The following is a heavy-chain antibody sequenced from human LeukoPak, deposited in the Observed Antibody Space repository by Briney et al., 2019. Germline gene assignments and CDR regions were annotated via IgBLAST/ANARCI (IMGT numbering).Heavy chain of an antibody. D-gene: IGHD2-8*01. CDR1: GGTFSSYN. CDR2: IIPILGIA. J-gene: IGHJ2*01. CDR3: ARDVDCTNGVCYTYWYFDL. Sequence: SVKVSCKASGGTFSSYNISWVRQAPGQGLEWMGRIIPILGIANSAQKFQGRVTITADKSASTAYMELSSLRSEDTAVYSCARDVDCTNGVCYTYWYFDLWGRGTLVTVSS. V-gene: IGHV1-69*04.